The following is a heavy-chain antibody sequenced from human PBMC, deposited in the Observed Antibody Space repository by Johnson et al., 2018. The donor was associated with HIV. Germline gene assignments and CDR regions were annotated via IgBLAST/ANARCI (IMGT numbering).Heavy chain of an antibody. CDR1: GFTFSDYY. J-gene: IGHJ3*02. CDR3: ATEGGTGAFDI. V-gene: IGHV3-11*04. Sequence: QMMLVESGGGLVKPGGSLRLSCAASGFTFSDYYMSWIRQAPGKGLEWVSYISSSGRTTSYADSVKGRFTISRDNAKNSLYLQMNSLRAEDTAVYYCATEGGTGAFDIWGQGTMVTVSS. D-gene: IGHD2-15*01. CDR2: ISSSGRTT.